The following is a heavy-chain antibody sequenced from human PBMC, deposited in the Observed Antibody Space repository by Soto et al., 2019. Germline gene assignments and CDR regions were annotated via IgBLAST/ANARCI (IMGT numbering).Heavy chain of an antibody. CDR3: AKDRTGYCSSTSCSPIDY. CDR1: GFTFSSYA. CDR2: ISGSGGST. J-gene: IGHJ4*02. Sequence: GSLSLSCAASGFTFSSYAMSWVRQAPGKGLEWVSAISGSGGSTYYADSVKGRFTISRDNSKNTLYLQMNSLRAEDTAVYYCAKDRTGYCSSTSCSPIDYWGQGTLVTVSS. D-gene: IGHD2-2*01. V-gene: IGHV3-23*01.